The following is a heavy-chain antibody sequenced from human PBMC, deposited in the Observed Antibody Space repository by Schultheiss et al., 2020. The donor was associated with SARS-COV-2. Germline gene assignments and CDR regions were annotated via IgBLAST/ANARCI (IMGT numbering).Heavy chain of an antibody. CDR3: ARGSQYYDFWSGYTPYYFDY. J-gene: IGHJ4*02. D-gene: IGHD3-3*01. V-gene: IGHV2-70*11. CDR2: IDWDDDK. Sequence: SGPTLVKPTQTLTQTCTFSGFSLSTSGMCVSWIRQPPGKALEWLARIDWDDDKYYSTSLKTRLTISKDTSKNQVVLTMTNMDPVDTATYYCARGSQYYDFWSGYTPYYFDYWGQGTLVTVSS. CDR1: GFSLSTSGMC.